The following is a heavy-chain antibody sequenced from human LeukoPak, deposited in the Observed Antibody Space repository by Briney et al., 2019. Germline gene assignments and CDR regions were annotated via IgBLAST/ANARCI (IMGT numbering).Heavy chain of an antibody. CDR3: ARDLSMYYYYGMDV. Sequence: GGSLRLSCAAPGFTFSTYAMHWVRQAPGKGLEWVAVISYDGNNKYYADSVRGRFTTSRDNSKNTLSLQMDSLRAEDTAVYYCARDLSMYYYYGMDVWGQGTTVTVSS. J-gene: IGHJ6*02. V-gene: IGHV3-30-3*01. CDR2: ISYDGNNK. CDR1: GFTFSTYA.